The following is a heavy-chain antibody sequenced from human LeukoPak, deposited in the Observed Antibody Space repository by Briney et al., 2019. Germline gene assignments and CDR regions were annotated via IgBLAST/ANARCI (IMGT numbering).Heavy chain of an antibody. J-gene: IGHJ4*02. D-gene: IGHD3-3*01. CDR3: ARDLLEAPSFLEWLPQYYFDY. CDR1: GFTFSSYS. CDR2: ISSSSSSI. Sequence: PGGSLSLSCAVSGFTFSSYSMNWVRQAPGKGLEWVSSISSSSSSIYYADSVKGRFSISRDNAKNSLYLQMNSLRAEDTAVYYCARDLLEAPSFLEWLPQYYFDYSGQGPRITVSS. V-gene: IGHV3-21*06.